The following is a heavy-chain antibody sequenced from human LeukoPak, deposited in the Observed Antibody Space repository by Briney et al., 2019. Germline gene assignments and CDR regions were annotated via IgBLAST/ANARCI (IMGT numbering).Heavy chain of an antibody. D-gene: IGHD2-2*01. J-gene: IGHJ4*02. CDR3: ARGRYSSRSGGYYFDI. V-gene: IGHV3-7*01. CDR2: IKKDGIEK. CDR1: GFTFSNYA. Sequence: GGSLRLSCAASGFTFSNYAMHWVRQAPGKGLEWVANIKKDGIEKYYVESVKGRFTISRDNAKNSLYLQMNSLRAEDTAVYYCARGRYSSRSGGYYFDIWGQGTLVTVSS.